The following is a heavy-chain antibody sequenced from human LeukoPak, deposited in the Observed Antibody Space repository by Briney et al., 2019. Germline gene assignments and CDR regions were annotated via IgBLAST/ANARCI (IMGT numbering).Heavy chain of an antibody. Sequence: PGGSLRLSCAASGSTFRNYAIHWVRQAPGKGLEWVAVLSYDGSNKFYADAVKGRFTISRDNSKNTLWLQMNSLRAEDTAVYYCARSDQAYSLYYYHAMDVWGQGITVTVS. CDR3: ARSDQAYSLYYYHAMDV. V-gene: IGHV3-30-3*01. CDR2: LSYDGSNK. J-gene: IGHJ6*02. CDR1: GSTFRNYA. D-gene: IGHD5-18*01.